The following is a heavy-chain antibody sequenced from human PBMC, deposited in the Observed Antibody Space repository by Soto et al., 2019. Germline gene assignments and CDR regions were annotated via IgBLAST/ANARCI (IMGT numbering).Heavy chain of an antibody. Sequence: SETLSLTCAVYGGSFSGYYWSLIRQPPGKGLEWIGEINHSGSTNYNPSLKSRVTISVDTSKNQFSLKLSSVTAADTAVYYCARVPRHYVWGSYRKDYYFDYWGQGTLVTVS. CDR1: GGSFSGYY. J-gene: IGHJ4*02. D-gene: IGHD3-16*02. CDR3: ARVPRHYVWGSYRKDYYFDY. CDR2: INHSGST. V-gene: IGHV4-34*01.